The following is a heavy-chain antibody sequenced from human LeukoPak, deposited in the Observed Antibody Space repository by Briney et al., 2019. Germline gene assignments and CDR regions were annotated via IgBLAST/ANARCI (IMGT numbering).Heavy chain of an antibody. Sequence: SETLSLTCTVSGGSISRYYWSWIRQPPGKGLEWIGYIYYSGSTNYNPSLKSRVTISVDTSKNQFSPKLSSVTAADTAVYYCARDRAPYCSGGSCLWHWGQGTLVSVSS. CDR1: GGSISRYY. V-gene: IGHV4-59*01. CDR3: ARDRAPYCSGGSCLWH. D-gene: IGHD2-15*01. CDR2: IYYSGST. J-gene: IGHJ1*01.